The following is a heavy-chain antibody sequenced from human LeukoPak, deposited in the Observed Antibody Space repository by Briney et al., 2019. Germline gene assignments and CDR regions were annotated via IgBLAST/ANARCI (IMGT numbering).Heavy chain of an antibody. CDR1: GFTFSSYG. V-gene: IGHV3-30*02. D-gene: IGHD3-22*01. CDR2: IRYDGSNK. Sequence: GGSLRLSCAASGFTFSSYGMHWVRQAPGKGLEWVAFIRYDGSNKYYADSVKGRFTISRDNSKNTLYLQMNSLRAEDTAVYYCAIIPGPYGSSGYPPLDYWGQGTLVTVSS. CDR3: AIIPGPYGSSGYPPLDY. J-gene: IGHJ4*02.